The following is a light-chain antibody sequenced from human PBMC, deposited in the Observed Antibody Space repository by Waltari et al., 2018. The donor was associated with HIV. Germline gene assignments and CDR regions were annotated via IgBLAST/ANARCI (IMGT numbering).Light chain of an antibody. Sequence: QSALTQPASVSGSPGQSISISCTGTSSDIEPYNYASWYQQPAGKAPTLLIYQVSHRPSGVSDRFSGSKSGSTASLTISGLQANDEAHYYCSSFTITSTVIFGGGTRLTVL. CDR1: SSDIEPYNY. CDR3: SSFTITSTVI. CDR2: QVS. J-gene: IGLJ2*01. V-gene: IGLV2-14*03.